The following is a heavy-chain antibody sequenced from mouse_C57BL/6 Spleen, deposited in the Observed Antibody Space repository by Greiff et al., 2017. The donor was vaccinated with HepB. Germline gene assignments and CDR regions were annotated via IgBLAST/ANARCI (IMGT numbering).Heavy chain of an antibody. Sequence: EVKVVESGGGLVKPGGSLKLSCAASGFTFSSYAMSWVRQTPEKRLEWVATISDGGSYTYYPDNVKGRFTISRDNAKNNLYLQMSHLKSEDTAMYYCARGLRPLDYWGQGTTLTVSS. CDR1: GFTFSSYA. CDR3: ARGLRPLDY. J-gene: IGHJ2*01. CDR2: ISDGGSYT. D-gene: IGHD2-4*01. V-gene: IGHV5-4*03.